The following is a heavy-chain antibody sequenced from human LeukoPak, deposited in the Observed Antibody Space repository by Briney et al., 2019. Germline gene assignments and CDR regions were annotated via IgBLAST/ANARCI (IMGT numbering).Heavy chain of an antibody. D-gene: IGHD6-19*01. J-gene: IGHJ4*02. CDR3: AKAISYSSGWTDY. CDR1: GFTFSSYA. V-gene: IGHV3-23*01. CDR2: ISGSGGST. Sequence: GGSLGLSCAASGFTFSSYAMSWVRQAPGKGLGWVSAISGSGGSTYYADSVKGRFTISRDNSKNTLYLQMNSLRAEDTAVYYCAKAISYSSGWTDYWGQGTLVTVSS.